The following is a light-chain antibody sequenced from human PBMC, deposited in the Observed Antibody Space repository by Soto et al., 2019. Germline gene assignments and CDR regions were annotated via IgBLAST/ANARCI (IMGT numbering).Light chain of an antibody. J-gene: IGLJ1*01. CDR1: SSDVGGSNY. CDR3: ISYTGSSTSYV. V-gene: IGLV2-14*01. CDR2: EVS. Sequence: QSVLTQPASVSGSPGQSITISCTGTSSDVGGSNYVSWYQHHPGKAPKLMIYEVSNRPSGVSNRFSGSKSGNTASLTISGLQAEDEADYYCISYTGSSTSYVFGSGTKVTVL.